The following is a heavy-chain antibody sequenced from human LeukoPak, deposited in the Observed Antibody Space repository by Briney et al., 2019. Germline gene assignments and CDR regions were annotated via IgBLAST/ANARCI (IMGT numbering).Heavy chain of an antibody. CDR3: ARPRTPSSSWSNGIDSDAFDI. CDR1: GYTFTGYY. J-gene: IGHJ3*02. Sequence: AAVKVSCKASGYTFTGYYMHWVRQAPGQGLEWMGWINPNSGGTNYAQKFQGGVTMTRDTSISTAYMELSRLRSGDTAVYYCARPRTPSSSWSNGIDSDAFDIWGQGTMVTVSS. CDR2: INPNSGGT. D-gene: IGHD6-13*01. V-gene: IGHV1-2*02.